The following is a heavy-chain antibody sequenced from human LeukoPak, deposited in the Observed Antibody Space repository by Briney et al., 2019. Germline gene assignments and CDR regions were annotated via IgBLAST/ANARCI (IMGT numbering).Heavy chain of an antibody. CDR3: VRGGLQLDNTVFAI. J-gene: IGHJ3*02. V-gene: IGHV3-30*04. D-gene: IGHD3/OR15-3a*01. CDR1: GFTFSISA. CDR2: ISYDGTNK. Sequence: GGSLRLSCAASGFTFSISAMHWVRQSPGRGLEWVASISYDGTNKYYADFLKGRFTISRDNSKNTLYLQMNVLRTEDMAVYYCVRGGLQLDNTVFAIWGQGTMVIVSS.